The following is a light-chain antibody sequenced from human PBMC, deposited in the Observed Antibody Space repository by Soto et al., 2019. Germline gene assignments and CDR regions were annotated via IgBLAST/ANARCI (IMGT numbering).Light chain of an antibody. CDR1: SSDVGGYNY. Sequence: QSVLXQPASVSGSPGQSITIFCTGTSSDVGGYNYVSWYQQHPGKAPKLMIYDVSNRPSGVSNRFSGSKSGNTASLTISGLQAEDEADYYCSSYTSSSTPYVFGTGTKVTVL. CDR3: SSYTSSSTPYV. V-gene: IGLV2-14*01. J-gene: IGLJ1*01. CDR2: DVS.